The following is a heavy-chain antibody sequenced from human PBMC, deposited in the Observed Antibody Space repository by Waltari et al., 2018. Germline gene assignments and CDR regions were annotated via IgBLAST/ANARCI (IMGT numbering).Heavy chain of an antibody. Sequence: QVQLQESGPGLVKPSQTLSLTCSVSGGSVISGDYFWPWIRQPPGKGLEWIGYIDNSGSTHYNPSLRRRLSISGDPSKNQFSLKLNSVTAADTAVYYGGRMGVAVAGLFYYIVDVWGQGTTVTVAS. CDR2: IDNSGST. V-gene: IGHV4-30-4*08. CDR1: GGSVISGDYF. CDR3: GRMGVAVAGLFYYIVDV. J-gene: IGHJ6*02. D-gene: IGHD6-19*01.